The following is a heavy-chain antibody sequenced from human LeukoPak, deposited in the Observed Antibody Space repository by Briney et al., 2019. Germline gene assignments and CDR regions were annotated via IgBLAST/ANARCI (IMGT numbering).Heavy chain of an antibody. CDR2: ISGSGGST. Sequence: GGSLRLSCAASGFTFSSYAMSWVRQAPGKGLEWVSAISGSGGSTYYADSVKGRFTISRDNSKDTLYLQMNSLRAEDTAVYYCAKDVSAVWASLSYWGQGTLVTVSS. CDR1: GFTFSSYA. J-gene: IGHJ4*02. D-gene: IGHD3-16*01. CDR3: AKDVSAVWASLSY. V-gene: IGHV3-23*01.